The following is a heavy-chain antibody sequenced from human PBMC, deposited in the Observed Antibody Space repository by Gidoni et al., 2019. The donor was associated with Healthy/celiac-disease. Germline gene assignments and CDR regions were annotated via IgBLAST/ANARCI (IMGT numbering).Heavy chain of an antibody. Sequence: QVQLVQSGAEVKKPGASVKVSCKVSGYTLTELSMHWVRQAPGKGLEWMGGFDPEDGETIYAQKFQGRVTMTEDISTDTAYMELSSLRSEDTAVYYCATWPIDSSGVSYYFDYWGQGTLVTVSS. CDR3: ATWPIDSSGVSYYFDY. J-gene: IGHJ4*02. D-gene: IGHD6-19*01. CDR2: FDPEDGET. V-gene: IGHV1-24*01. CDR1: GYTLTELS.